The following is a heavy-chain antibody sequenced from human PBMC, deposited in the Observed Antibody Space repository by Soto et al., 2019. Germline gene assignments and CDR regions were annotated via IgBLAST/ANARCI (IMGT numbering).Heavy chain of an antibody. D-gene: IGHD1-7*01. CDR1: GFSLNTSGVG. CDR3: AHANNWDYRTPYYFEY. V-gene: IGHV2-5*01. J-gene: IGHJ4*02. Sequence: QITLKESGPTLVKPTQTLTLTCTFSGFSLNTSGVGVGWVRQPPGKALEWLALIYGNDDQRYNLFLKSRLTITQDTSRDQVVLTMPHMDPVDTATYYCAHANNWDYRTPYYFEYWGQGTLVTVS. CDR2: IYGNDDQ.